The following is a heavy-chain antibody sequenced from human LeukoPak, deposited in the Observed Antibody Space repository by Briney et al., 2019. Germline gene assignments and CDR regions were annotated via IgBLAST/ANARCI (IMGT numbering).Heavy chain of an antibody. CDR3: ARVRKVYCSGGSCYPYYFDY. D-gene: IGHD2-15*01. CDR2: INHSGST. V-gene: IGHV4-34*01. Sequence: SETLSLTCAVYGGSFSGYYWSWIRQPPGKGLEWIGEINHSGSTNYNPSLKSRVTISVDTSKNQFSLKLGSVTAADTAVYYCARVRKVYCSGGSCYPYYFDYWGQGTLVTVSS. J-gene: IGHJ4*02. CDR1: GGSFSGYY.